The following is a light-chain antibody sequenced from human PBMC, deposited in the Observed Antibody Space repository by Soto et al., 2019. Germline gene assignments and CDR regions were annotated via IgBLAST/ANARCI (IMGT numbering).Light chain of an antibody. CDR1: QSVPSNF. CDR2: GAS. CDR3: QQYVSLPRT. V-gene: IGKV3-20*01. J-gene: IGKJ4*01. Sequence: EIVLTQSPGTLSLSPGDRATLSCRASQSVPSNFVAWYQHTLGQAPRLLIYGASTRAAGIPDRFSDGGTGTDFTLTISRLEPADFAMYYCQQYVSLPRTFGGGTKVEIK.